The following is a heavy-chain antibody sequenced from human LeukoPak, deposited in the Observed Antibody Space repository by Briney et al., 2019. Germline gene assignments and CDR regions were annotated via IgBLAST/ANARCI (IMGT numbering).Heavy chain of an antibody. J-gene: IGHJ4*02. CDR1: GFTFCNYW. V-gene: IGHV3-74*03. CDR2: INRDGSTT. Sequence: GGSLRLSCSASGFTFCNYWVHWVRQAPGKGLVWVSRINRDGSTTKYADSVKGRFTVSRDNGKNTLNLQMNSLRAEDTAVYYCARDKKSGESSEIDYWGQGTLVTVSS. CDR3: ARDKKSGESSEIDY. D-gene: IGHD3-10*01.